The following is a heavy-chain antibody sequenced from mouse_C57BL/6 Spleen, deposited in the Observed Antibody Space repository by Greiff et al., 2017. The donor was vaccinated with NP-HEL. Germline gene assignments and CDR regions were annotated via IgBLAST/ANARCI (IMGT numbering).Heavy chain of an antibody. CDR3: TRRSYYGTSYYFDY. J-gene: IGHJ2*01. D-gene: IGHD1-1*01. V-gene: IGHV1-15*01. CDR2: IDPETGGT. CDR1: GYTFTDYE. Sequence: QVQLKQSGAELVRPGASVTLSCKASGYTFTDYEMHWVKQTPVHGLEWIGAIDPETGGTAYNQKFKGKAILTADKSSSTAYMELRSLTSEDSAVYYCTRRSYYGTSYYFDYWGQGTTLTVSS.